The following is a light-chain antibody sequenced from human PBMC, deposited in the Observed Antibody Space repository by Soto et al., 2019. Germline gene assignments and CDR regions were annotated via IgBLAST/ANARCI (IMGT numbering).Light chain of an antibody. Sequence: DIQMTQSPSSLSASVGDRVTITCRASQSISSYLHWYQQKPGKAPKLLIYAASSLQVGVPSRFSGSGAGTEFTLTISSLQREDGAIYSGQHSSRTVLTFGGGTKVEIK. CDR2: AAS. J-gene: IGKJ4*01. CDR1: QSISSY. V-gene: IGKV1-39*01. CDR3: QHSSRTVLT.